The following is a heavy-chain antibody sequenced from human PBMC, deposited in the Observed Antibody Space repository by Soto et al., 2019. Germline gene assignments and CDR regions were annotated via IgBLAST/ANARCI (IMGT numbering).Heavy chain of an antibody. CDR1: GGSISNHY. Sequence: QVQLQESGPGLVKPSETLSLTCTVSGGSISNHYWSWIRQPPGRGLEWIVYIYYNGNTNYNPPLKSRVTMSVDTSKHQISLKLSSVTAADTAVYYCTRANWYSEYWGQGTLVTVSS. CDR3: TRANWYSEY. J-gene: IGHJ4*02. D-gene: IGHD7-27*01. V-gene: IGHV4-59*11. CDR2: IYYNGNT.